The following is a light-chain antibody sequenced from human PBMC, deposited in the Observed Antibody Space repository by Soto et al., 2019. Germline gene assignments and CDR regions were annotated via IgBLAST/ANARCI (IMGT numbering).Light chain of an antibody. CDR2: DIS. Sequence: QSALTQPASVSGSPGQAITISCTGTSSDVGGYNYYSWYQQHPGKAPKFMIYDISNRPSGVSTRFSGSKSGNTASLTISGRQAEDEADYYCNSYTTSNTRQIVFGTGTKLTVL. CDR1: SSDVGGYNY. CDR3: NSYTTSNTRQIV. J-gene: IGLJ1*01. V-gene: IGLV2-14*01.